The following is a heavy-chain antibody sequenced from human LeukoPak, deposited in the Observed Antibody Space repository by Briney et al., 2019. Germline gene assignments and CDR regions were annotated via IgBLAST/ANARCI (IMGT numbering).Heavy chain of an antibody. J-gene: IGHJ4*02. V-gene: IGHV4-34*01. CDR1: GGSFSGYY. D-gene: IGHD6-13*01. CDR3: ARGFETRSSSWYLNY. Sequence: SETLSLTCAVYGGSFSGYYWSWIRQPPGKGLEWIGGINHSGSTNYNPSLKSRVTISVDTSKNQFSLKLSSVTAADTAVYYCARGFETRSSSWYLNYWGQGTLVTVSS. CDR2: INHSGST.